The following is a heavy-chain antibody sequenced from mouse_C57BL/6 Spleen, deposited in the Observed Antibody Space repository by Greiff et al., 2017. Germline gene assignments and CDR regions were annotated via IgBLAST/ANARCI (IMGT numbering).Heavy chain of an antibody. Sequence: VHVKQSGPELVKPGASVKISCKASGYSFTGYYMNWVKQSPEKSLEWIGEINPSTGGTTYNQKFKAKATLTVDKSSSTAYMQLKSLTSEDSAVYYCARNRGTVVPFDYWGQGTTLTVSS. CDR3: ARNRGTVVPFDY. D-gene: IGHD1-1*01. J-gene: IGHJ2*01. CDR2: INPSTGGT. CDR1: GYSFTGYY. V-gene: IGHV1-42*01.